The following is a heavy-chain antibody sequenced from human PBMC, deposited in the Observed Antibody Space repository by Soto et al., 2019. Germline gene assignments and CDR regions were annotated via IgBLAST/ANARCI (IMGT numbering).Heavy chain of an antibody. Sequence: SETLSLTCTVSGGSISSGGYYWSWIRQHPGKGLEWIGYIYYSGSTYYNPSLKSRVTISVDTSKNQFSLKLSSVTAADTAVYYCAKAKGSGGSWDYWGQGTLVTVSS. CDR3: AKAKGSGGSWDY. J-gene: IGHJ4*02. CDR1: GGSISSGGYY. D-gene: IGHD2-15*01. CDR2: IYYSGST. V-gene: IGHV4-31*03.